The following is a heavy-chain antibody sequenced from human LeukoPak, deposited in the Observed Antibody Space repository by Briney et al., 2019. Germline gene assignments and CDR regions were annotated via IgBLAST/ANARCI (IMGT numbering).Heavy chain of an antibody. J-gene: IGHJ6*03. Sequence: ASVKVSCKASGYTFTGYYMHWVRQAPGRGLEWMGWINPNSGGTNYAQKFQGRVTMTRDTSISTAYMELSRLTSDDTAVYYCARGPPYTTTWTPSGVYMDVWDKGITVTVSS. CDR1: GYTFTGYY. CDR2: INPNSGGT. V-gene: IGHV1-2*02. D-gene: IGHD6-13*01. CDR3: ARGPPYTTTWTPSGVYMDV.